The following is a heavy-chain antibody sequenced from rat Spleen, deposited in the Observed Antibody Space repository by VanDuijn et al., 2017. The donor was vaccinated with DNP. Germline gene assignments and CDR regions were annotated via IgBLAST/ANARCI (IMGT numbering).Heavy chain of an antibody. CDR3: TTDRDGVHVSVMDA. CDR1: GFTFSDYY. CDR2: ISYDGGST. J-gene: IGHJ4*01. V-gene: IGHV5-20*01. Sequence: EVQLVESGGGLVQPGRSLKLSCAASGFTFSDYYMAWVRQAPTKGLEWVASISYDGGSTYYRDSVKGRFTISRDNAKSSLYLQMDSLRSEDTATYYCTTDRDGVHVSVMDAWGQGASVTVSS. D-gene: IGHD4-3*01.